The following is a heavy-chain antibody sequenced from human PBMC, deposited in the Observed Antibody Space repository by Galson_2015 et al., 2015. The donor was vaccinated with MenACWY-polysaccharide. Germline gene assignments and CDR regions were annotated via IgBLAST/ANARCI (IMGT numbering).Heavy chain of an antibody. CDR1: GYTFSGYH. Sequence: SVKVSCKASGYTFSGYHIHWVRQAPGKGLEWMGRIHPNSGGTTFAQKFQGRVTMTRDTSVSTVYMELSSLRFEDTAVYYCARDRATQVPRTGWFGPWGQGTQVIVSS. J-gene: IGHJ5*02. D-gene: IGHD1-1*01. V-gene: IGHV1-2*06. CDR3: ARDRATQVPRTGWFGP. CDR2: IHPNSGGT.